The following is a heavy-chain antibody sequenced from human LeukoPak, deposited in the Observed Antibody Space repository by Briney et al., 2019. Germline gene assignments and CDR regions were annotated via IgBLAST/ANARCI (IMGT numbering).Heavy chain of an antibody. D-gene: IGHD2-15*01. CDR2: ISSGSTYI. J-gene: IGHJ4*02. CDR1: GFTFNNYR. V-gene: IGHV3-21*01. CDR3: ARDRHCSGGSCYPNDY. Sequence: GGSLRLSCAASGFTFNNYRMNWVRQAPGKGLEWVSSISSGSTYIYFTDSVKGRFTISRDNAKNSLYLQMNSLRAEDTAVYYCARDRHCSGGSCYPNDYWGQGTLVTVSS.